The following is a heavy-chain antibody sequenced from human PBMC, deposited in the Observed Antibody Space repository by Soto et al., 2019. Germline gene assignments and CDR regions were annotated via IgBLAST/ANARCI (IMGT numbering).Heavy chain of an antibody. CDR2: INHSGST. CDR1: GGSFSGYY. D-gene: IGHD3-3*01. CDR3: ARAQRIFGVVKNPRGDWFDP. J-gene: IGHJ5*02. Sequence: ASETLSLTCAVYGGSFSGYYWSWIRQPPGKGLEWIGEINHSGSTNYNPSLKSRVTISVDTSKNQFSLKLSSVTAADTAVYYCARAQRIFGVVKNPRGDWFDPWGQGTLVTVSS. V-gene: IGHV4-34*01.